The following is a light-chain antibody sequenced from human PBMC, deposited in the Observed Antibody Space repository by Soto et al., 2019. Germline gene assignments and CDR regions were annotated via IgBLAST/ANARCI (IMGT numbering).Light chain of an antibody. CDR1: SSDVGGYNL. Sequence: QSVLTQPASVSGSPGQSITISCTGTSSDVGGYNLVSWYQHHPGKAPKLMIYDVTRRPSGVSDRFSGSKSGNTASLTISGLQAEDEADYHCSSYTSSTTLVVFGGGTQLTVL. J-gene: IGLJ2*01. CDR2: DVT. V-gene: IGLV2-14*03. CDR3: SSYTSSTTLVV.